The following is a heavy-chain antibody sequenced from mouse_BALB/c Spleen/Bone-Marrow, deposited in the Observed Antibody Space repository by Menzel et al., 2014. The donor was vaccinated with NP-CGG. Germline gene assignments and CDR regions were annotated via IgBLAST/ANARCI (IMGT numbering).Heavy chain of an antibody. D-gene: IGHD1-1*01. Sequence: QVQLQQSGAELVKPGASVKLSCKASGYTFTSYWMHWVKQRPGQGLEWIGEINPSNGRTSYNEKFKSKATLTVDKSSSTAYMQLSSLTSEDSAVYYCALYYYGSLDYWGQGTTLTVSS. CDR2: INPSNGRT. J-gene: IGHJ2*01. CDR3: ALYYYGSLDY. CDR1: GYTFTSYW. V-gene: IGHV1S81*02.